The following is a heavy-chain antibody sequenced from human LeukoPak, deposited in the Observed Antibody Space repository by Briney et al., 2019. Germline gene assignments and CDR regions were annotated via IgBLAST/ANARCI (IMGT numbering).Heavy chain of an antibody. J-gene: IGHJ4*02. Sequence: GGSLRLSCAASGFTFSRYTMTWVRQAPGKGLEWVSSISETPGRTYYADSVKGRFTISRDNSKLYLQMNSLRAEDTAVYYCAKGLVSYYFDYWGQGTLVTVSS. V-gene: IGHV3-23*01. D-gene: IGHD3-9*01. CDR2: ISETPGRT. CDR3: AKGLVSYYFDY. CDR1: GFTFSRYT.